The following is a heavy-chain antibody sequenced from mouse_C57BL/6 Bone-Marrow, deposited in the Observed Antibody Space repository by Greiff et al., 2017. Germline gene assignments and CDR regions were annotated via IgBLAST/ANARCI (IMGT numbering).Heavy chain of an antibody. CDR1: GFNIKDDY. D-gene: IGHD1-1*01. CDR3: TPLYYCSSYFSWYFDV. Sequence: EVKLMESGAELVRPGASVKLSCTASGFNIKDDYMHWVKQRPEQGLEWIGWIDPENGDTEYASKFQGKATITADTSSNTAYLQLSSLTSEDTAVYYCTPLYYCSSYFSWYFDVWGTGTTVTVSS. V-gene: IGHV14-4*01. CDR2: IDPENGDT. J-gene: IGHJ1*03.